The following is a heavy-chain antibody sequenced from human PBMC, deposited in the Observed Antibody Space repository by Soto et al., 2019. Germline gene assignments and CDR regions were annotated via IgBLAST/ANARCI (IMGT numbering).Heavy chain of an antibody. CDR1: GGSISSYY. CDR3: AREVDTEGYYFDY. J-gene: IGHJ4*02. CDR2: IYYSGST. Sequence: PSETLSLTCTVSGGSISSYYWSWIRQPPGKGLEWIGYIYYSGSTNYNPSLKSRVTISVDTPKNQFSLKLSSVTAADTAVYYCAREVDTEGYYFDYWGQGTLVTVSS. V-gene: IGHV4-59*01. D-gene: IGHD5-18*01.